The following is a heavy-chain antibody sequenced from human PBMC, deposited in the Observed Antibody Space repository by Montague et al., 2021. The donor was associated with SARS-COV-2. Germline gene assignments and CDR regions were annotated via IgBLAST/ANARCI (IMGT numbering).Heavy chain of an antibody. D-gene: IGHD4-17*01. CDR1: GGSFSGYY. CDR3: ARGRTVTTFYYYYGMDV. CDR2: INHSGST. V-gene: IGHV4-34*01. J-gene: IGHJ6*02. Sequence: SETLSLTCAVYGGSFSGYYWSWIRQPPGKGLEWIGEINHSGSTNXNPSLKGRVTISVDTSKNQFSLKLSSVTAADTAVYYCARGRTVTTFYYYYGMDVWGQGTTVTVSS.